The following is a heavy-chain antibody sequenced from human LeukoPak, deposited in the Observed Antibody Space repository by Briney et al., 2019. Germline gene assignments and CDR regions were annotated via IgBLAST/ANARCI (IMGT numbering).Heavy chain of an antibody. D-gene: IGHD3-3*01. V-gene: IGHV1-46*01. CDR1: GHTFTNYY. J-gene: IGHJ5*02. CDR2: INPSSGTT. CDR3: ARGPHKRAYDRDNWFDP. Sequence: ASVKVSCKASGHTFTNYYMVWVRQAPGQGLEWMGIINPSSGTTNYAQKFQGRVTMTRDMSTSTVYMELSSLRSEDTAVYYCARGPHKRAYDRDNWFDPWGQGTLVTVSS.